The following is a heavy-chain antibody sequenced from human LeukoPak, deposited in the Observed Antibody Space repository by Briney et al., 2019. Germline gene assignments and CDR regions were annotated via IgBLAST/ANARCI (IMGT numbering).Heavy chain of an antibody. V-gene: IGHV3-23*01. CDR1: GFTFISCA. CDR2: ISGSGGRP. D-gene: IGHD2-2*01. CDR3: ARHPEPGYCSSTSCHESYFDY. J-gene: IGHJ4*02. Sequence: GGSLRLSCAASGFTFISCAMSWVRPGPGKGLGWVSAISGSGGRPYYAGSVKGRFTISRDNSKNTLYLQMNSLRAEDTAVYYCARHPEPGYCSSTSCHESYFDYWGQGTLVTVSS.